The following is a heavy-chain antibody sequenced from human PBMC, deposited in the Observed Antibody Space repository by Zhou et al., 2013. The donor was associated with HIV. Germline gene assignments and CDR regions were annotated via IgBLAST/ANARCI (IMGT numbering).Heavy chain of an antibody. CDR2: VIPALNIG. CDR1: GYTFNSYG. CDR3: ASGTHALRDLSWLSDN. V-gene: IGHV1-69*10. J-gene: IGHJ4*02. Sequence: QVQLVQSGAEVKKPGASVKVSCKASGYTFNSYGISWVRQAPGQGLDWVGGVIPALNIGHYSQRFQGRVTISADKSKTVSYLQVNSLTYEDTALYFCASGTHALRDLSWLSDNWGQGTLVTVSS. D-gene: IGHD3-16*02.